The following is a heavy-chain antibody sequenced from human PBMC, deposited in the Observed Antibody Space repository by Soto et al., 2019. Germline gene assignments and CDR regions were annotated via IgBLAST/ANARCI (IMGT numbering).Heavy chain of an antibody. CDR3: GGGNYYDSCGYDY. J-gene: IGHJ4*02. Sequence: EVQLVESGGGLVQPGGSLRLSCAASGFTVSSNYMSWVRQAPGKGLEWVSVIYSGASTYYADSVKGRFTISRNNSKNTLYRQMSSLRAEDTAVYYCGGGNYYDSCGYDYWGQGTLVTVSS. D-gene: IGHD3-22*01. CDR1: GFTVSSNY. CDR2: IYSGAST. V-gene: IGHV3-53*04.